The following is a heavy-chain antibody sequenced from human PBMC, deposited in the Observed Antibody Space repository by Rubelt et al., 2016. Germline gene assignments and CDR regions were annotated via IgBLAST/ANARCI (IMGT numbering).Heavy chain of an antibody. CDR1: GFTFSSYA. D-gene: IGHD5-12*01. J-gene: IGHJ4*02. V-gene: IGHV3-23*01. CDR3: TTAIVATTTIDY. Sequence: GGGVVQPGRSLRLSCAASGFTFSSYAMSWVRQAPGKGLEWVSAISGSGGSTYYADSVKGRFTISRDNSKNTLYLQMNSLRAEDTAVYYCTTAIVATTTIDYWGQGTLVTVSS. CDR2: ISGSGGST.